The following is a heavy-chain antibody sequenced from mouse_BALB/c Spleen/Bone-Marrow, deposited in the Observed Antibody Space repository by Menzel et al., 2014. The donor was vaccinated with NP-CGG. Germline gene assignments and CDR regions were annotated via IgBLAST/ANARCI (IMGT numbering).Heavy chain of an antibody. CDR1: GYSITSDYA. J-gene: IGHJ2*01. CDR2: ISYSGSS. V-gene: IGHV3-2*02. CDR3: ARFTYDYDAGGFDY. D-gene: IGHD2-4*01. Sequence: EVQLQESGPGLVKPSQSLSLTCTVTGYSITSDYACHWIRQFPGNKLEWMGYISYSGSSNYNPSLKSRISITRDTSKNQFFLQLNSVTTEDTATYYCARFTYDYDAGGFDYWGQGTTLTVSS.